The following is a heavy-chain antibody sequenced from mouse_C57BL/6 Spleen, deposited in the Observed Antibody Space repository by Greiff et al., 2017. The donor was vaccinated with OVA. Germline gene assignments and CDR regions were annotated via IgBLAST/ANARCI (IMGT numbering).Heavy chain of an antibody. CDR3: ARTYYYGSSHLDY. D-gene: IGHD1-1*01. V-gene: IGHV1-82*01. Sequence: VQLQQSGPELVKPGASVKISCKASGYAFSSSWMNWVKQRPGKGLEWIGRIYPGDGDTNYNGKFKGKATLTADKSSSTAYMQLSSLTSEDSAVYFCARTYYYGSSHLDYWGQGTTLTVSS. CDR2: IYPGDGDT. CDR1: GYAFSSSW. J-gene: IGHJ2*01.